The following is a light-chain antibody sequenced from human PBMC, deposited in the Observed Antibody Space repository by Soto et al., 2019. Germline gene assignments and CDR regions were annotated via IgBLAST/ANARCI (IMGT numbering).Light chain of an antibody. CDR2: EGS. CDR3: CSYVTTPEI. Sequence: QSALTQPASVSGSPGQSITISCTGTNSDIGSRNLVSWYQQHPAIAPKLIIYEGSRRPSGISDRFSGSRSGNTASLTISGLRAEDEADYYCCSYVTTPEIFGTGTKVTVL. V-gene: IGLV2-23*01. J-gene: IGLJ1*01. CDR1: NSDIGSRNL.